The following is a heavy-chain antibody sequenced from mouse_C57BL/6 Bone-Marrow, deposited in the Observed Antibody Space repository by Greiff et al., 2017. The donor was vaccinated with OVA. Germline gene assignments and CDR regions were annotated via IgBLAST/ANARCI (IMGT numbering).Heavy chain of an antibody. CDR2: IHPNSGST. CDR1: GYTFTSYW. CDR3: ARPRTTVVAPYYFDY. J-gene: IGHJ2*01. V-gene: IGHV1-64*01. D-gene: IGHD1-1*01. Sequence: QVQLQQPGAELVKPGASVKLSCKASGYTFTSYWMHWVKQRPGQGLEWIGMIHPNSGSTNYNEKFKSKATLTVDKSSSTAYRQLSSLTSEDSAVYYCARPRTTVVAPYYFDYWGQGTTLTVSS.